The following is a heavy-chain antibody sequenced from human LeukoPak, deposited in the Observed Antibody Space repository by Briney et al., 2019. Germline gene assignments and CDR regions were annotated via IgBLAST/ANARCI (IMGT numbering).Heavy chain of an antibody. D-gene: IGHD6-19*01. CDR2: ISGSGGST. CDR3: AKDPTNIAVAGTSDY. CDR1: GFTFSSYA. V-gene: IGHV3-23*01. J-gene: IGHJ4*02. Sequence: GGSLRLSCAASGFTFSSYAMSWVRQAPGKGLEWVSAISGSGGSTYYADSVKGRFTISRDNSKTTLYLQMNSLRAEDTAVYYCAKDPTNIAVAGTSDYWGQGTLVTVSS.